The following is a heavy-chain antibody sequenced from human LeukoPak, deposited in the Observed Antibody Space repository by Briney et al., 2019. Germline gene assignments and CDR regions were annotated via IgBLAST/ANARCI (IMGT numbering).Heavy chain of an antibody. J-gene: IGHJ1*01. Sequence: GGSLRLSCAASGFTFSSYEMNWVRQAPGKGLEWVSYISFSGSTIYYADSVKGRFTICRDNAKNSLYVQMNSLRAEDTAVYYCARGGYYDSSGSYYVGYFHHWGQGTLVTVSS. CDR1: GFTFSSYE. V-gene: IGHV3-48*03. D-gene: IGHD3-22*01. CDR3: ARGGYYDSSGSYYVGYFHH. CDR2: ISFSGSTI.